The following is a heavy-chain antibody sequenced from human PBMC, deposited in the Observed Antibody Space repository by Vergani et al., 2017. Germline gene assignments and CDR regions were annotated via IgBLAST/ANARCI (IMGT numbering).Heavy chain of an antibody. V-gene: IGHV4-61*02. CDR2: IYVSGIT. CDR3: VRQWKLQGAFDI. D-gene: IGHD1-1*01. J-gene: IGHJ3*02. Sequence: QVQLQESGPGLVKPSQTLSLTCTVSGASINNDFYYWHWIRQPAGKGLEWIGRIYVSGITHYNSSLQSRVSMSVDTSKNQFSLTLTSVTAADTALYYCVRQWKLQGAFDIWGKGTMVTVSS. CDR1: GASINNDFYY.